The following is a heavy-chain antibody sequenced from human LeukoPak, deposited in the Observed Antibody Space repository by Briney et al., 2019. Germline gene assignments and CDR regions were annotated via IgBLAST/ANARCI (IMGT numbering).Heavy chain of an antibody. J-gene: IGHJ4*02. CDR3: ARHIAVAGKRVYYFDY. D-gene: IGHD6-19*01. CDR2: IYYSGST. Sequence: SETLSLTCTVSGGSISSSSYYWGWIRQPPGKGLEWIGSIYYSGSTYYNPSLKSRVTISVDTSKNQFSLKLSSVTAADTAVYYCARHIAVAGKRVYYFDYWGQGTLVTVSS. CDR1: GGSISSSSYY. V-gene: IGHV4-39*01.